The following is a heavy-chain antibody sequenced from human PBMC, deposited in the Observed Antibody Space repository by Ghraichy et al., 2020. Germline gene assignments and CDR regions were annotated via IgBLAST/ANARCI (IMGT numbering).Heavy chain of an antibody. CDR1: GFTFATYA. Sequence: GSLRLSCEASGFTFATYAMSWVRQVPGKGLEWLSCIYGNGGRRYYADSVRGRFTISRDNSKNTLYLQMNSLRAEDTAVYYCAKHYGDGSPEHFDKWGQGTLVAVSS. CDR3: AKHYGDGSPEHFDK. V-gene: IGHV3-23*01. J-gene: IGHJ4*02. CDR2: IYGNGGRR. D-gene: IGHD1-14*01.